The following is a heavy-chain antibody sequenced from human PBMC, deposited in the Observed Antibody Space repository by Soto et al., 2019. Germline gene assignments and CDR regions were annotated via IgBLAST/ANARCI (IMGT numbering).Heavy chain of an antibody. CDR3: ARAGCEHSSRLYPPEYFPH. J-gene: IGHJ1*01. CDR1: GGSLSSEGYS. CDR2: IYHSGNT. Sequence: QLQLQESGSGLVTPSQTLSLTCAVSGGSLSSEGYSWSWIRQPPGKGLEWIGYIYHSGNTYYTPSLKGRATKTMDNSKNQFSLKVHSVPAADTAVYYCARAGCEHSSRLYPPEYFPHWGQGTLVTVSS. D-gene: IGHD2-2*01. V-gene: IGHV4-30-2*01.